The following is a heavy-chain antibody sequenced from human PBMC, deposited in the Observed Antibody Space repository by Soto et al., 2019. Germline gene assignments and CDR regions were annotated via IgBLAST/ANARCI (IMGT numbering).Heavy chain of an antibody. Sequence: GASVKVSCKASGYTFTNYYIDWVRQAPGQGLEWMGIINPTGGSTNYAQEFQGRVTLTMDTSTSTVYMELSSLRFEDTAVYYCARDLAAADYWGQGTLVTVSS. CDR2: INPTGGST. J-gene: IGHJ4*02. CDR3: ARDLAAADY. CDR1: GYTFTNYY. D-gene: IGHD6-13*01. V-gene: IGHV1-46*01.